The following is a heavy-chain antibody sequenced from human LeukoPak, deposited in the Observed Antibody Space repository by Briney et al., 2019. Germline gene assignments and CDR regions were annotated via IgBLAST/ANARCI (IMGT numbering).Heavy chain of an antibody. D-gene: IGHD3-16*01. CDR1: GGSFSGYY. J-gene: IGHJ4*02. V-gene: IGHV4-34*01. CDR2: INHSGST. Sequence: SETLSLTCAVYGGSFSGYYWSWIRQPPGKGLEWIGEINHSGSTNYNPSLKSRVTISVDTSKNQFSLKLSSVTAADTAVYYCARDQEGGPFDYWGQGTLVTVSS. CDR3: ARDQEGGPFDY.